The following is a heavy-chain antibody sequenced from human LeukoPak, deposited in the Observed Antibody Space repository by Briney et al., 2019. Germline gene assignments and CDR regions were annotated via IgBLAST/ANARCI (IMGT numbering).Heavy chain of an antibody. V-gene: IGHV4-38-2*02. CDR3: ARTYCGGDCRGYYYHYYMDV. Sequence: SETLSLTCTVSGYSISSGYYWGWIRQAPGKGLEWIGSIYHSGTIKYNPSLKSRVTISIDTSKNKFSLKLSSVTAADTAVYYCARTYCGGDCRGYYYHYYMDVWGKGTTVTISS. D-gene: IGHD2-21*02. J-gene: IGHJ6*03. CDR1: GYSISSGYY. CDR2: IYHSGTI.